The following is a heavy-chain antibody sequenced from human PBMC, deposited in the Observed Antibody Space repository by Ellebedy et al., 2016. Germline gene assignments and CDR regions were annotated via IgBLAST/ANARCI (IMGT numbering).Heavy chain of an antibody. J-gene: IGHJ5*02. V-gene: IGHV6-1*01. CDR2: TYYRSKWYN. CDR1: ADSVSSNTAD. Sequence: SQTLSLTCXISADSVSSNTADWDWIRQSLSRGLECLGRTYYRSKWYNDYAISVKGRITIDPDTSKNQFSLLLNSVTPEDTAVYYCARKTGYCSGGDCYSPFNPWGQGTLVTVSS. D-gene: IGHD2-15*01. CDR3: ARKTGYCSGGDCYSPFNP.